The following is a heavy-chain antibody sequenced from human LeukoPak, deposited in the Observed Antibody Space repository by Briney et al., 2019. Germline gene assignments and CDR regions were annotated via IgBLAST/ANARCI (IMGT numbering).Heavy chain of an antibody. Sequence: SVKVSCKASGGTFSSYAISWVRQAPGQGLEWIGGIIPIFGTANYAQKFQGRVTITADESTSTAYMELSSLRSEDTAVYYCARDIWERCYAPKGAYYYYMDVWGKGTTVTVSS. J-gene: IGHJ6*03. CDR3: ARDIWERCYAPKGAYYYYMDV. V-gene: IGHV1-69*01. CDR1: GGTFSSYA. CDR2: IIPIFGTA. D-gene: IGHD1-26*01.